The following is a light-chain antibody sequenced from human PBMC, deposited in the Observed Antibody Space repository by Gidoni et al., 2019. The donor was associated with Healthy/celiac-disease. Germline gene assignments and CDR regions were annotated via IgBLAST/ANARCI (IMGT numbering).Light chain of an antibody. V-gene: IGKV1-39*01. CDR1: QSISSY. Sequence: DIQMTQSPPSLSASVGDRVTTTCRASQSISSYLNWYQQKPGKAPKLLIYAASSLQSGVPSRFSGSGSGTDFTLTISSLQPEDFATYYCQQSYSTPPTFGQGTKLEIK. CDR3: QQSYSTPPT. CDR2: AAS. J-gene: IGKJ2*01.